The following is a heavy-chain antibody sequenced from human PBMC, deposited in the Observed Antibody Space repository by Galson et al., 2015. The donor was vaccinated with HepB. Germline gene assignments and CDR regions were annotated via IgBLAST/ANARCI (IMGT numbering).Heavy chain of an antibody. D-gene: IGHD3-10*01. J-gene: IGHJ4*02. CDR3: TTEYFTSPGFDY. Sequence: SLRLSCAASGFTFNNAWMNWARQAPGKGLEWVGRIKSKTHGATTDYSAPVKGRFTISRDDSQNTLYLQMNGLKTEDTAVYYCTTEYFTSPGFDYWGQGSLVTVSS. CDR1: GFTFNNAW. CDR2: IKSKTHGATT. V-gene: IGHV3-15*07.